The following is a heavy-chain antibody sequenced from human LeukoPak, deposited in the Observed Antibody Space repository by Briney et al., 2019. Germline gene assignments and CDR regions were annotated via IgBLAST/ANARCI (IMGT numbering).Heavy chain of an antibody. CDR3: ASGWNCSGGSCYSGDY. D-gene: IGHD2-15*01. Sequence: SVKVSCKASGGTFSSYAISWVRQAPGQGLEWMGGIIPIFGTANYAQKFQGRVTITADKSTSTAYMELSSLRPEDTAVYYCASGWNCSGGSCYSGDYWGQGTLVTVSS. CDR1: GGTFSSYA. CDR2: IIPIFGTA. J-gene: IGHJ4*02. V-gene: IGHV1-69*06.